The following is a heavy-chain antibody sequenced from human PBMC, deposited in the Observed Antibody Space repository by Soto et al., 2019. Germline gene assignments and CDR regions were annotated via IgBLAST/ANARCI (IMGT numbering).Heavy chain of an antibody. CDR3: ARGPIVIVPAAIPGWCGP. V-gene: IGHV4-31*03. CDR2: ISYSVST. Sequence: SETLSRTCTVSGGSISSGGYYWNWIRQHPGRGLEWIGYISYSVSTCYNPSLKSRVTISVHTSKNAFYLKLNSVTAEDTAVYYCARGPIVIVPAAIPGWCGPRGQRALVTVS. J-gene: IGHJ5*02. CDR1: GGSISSGGYY. D-gene: IGHD2-2*02.